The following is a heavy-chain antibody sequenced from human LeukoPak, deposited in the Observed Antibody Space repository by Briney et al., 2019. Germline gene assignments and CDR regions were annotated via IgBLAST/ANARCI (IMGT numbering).Heavy chain of an antibody. CDR3: AKDRGYSYGISEY. D-gene: IGHD5-18*01. Sequence: GGSLRLSCAASGFTFSSYGMHWARQAPGKGLEWVAVISYDGSNKYYADSVKGRFTISRDNSKNTLYLQMNSLRAEDTAVYYCAKDRGYSYGISEYWGQGTLVTVSS. CDR2: ISYDGSNK. V-gene: IGHV3-30*18. J-gene: IGHJ4*02. CDR1: GFTFSSYG.